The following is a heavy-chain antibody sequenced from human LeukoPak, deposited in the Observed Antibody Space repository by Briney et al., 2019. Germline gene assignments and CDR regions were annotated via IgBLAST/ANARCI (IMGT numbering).Heavy chain of an antibody. D-gene: IGHD6-19*01. CDR3: ARGGYSSAWTPLDY. J-gene: IGHJ4*02. CDR1: AYTFTSHG. V-gene: IGHV1-18*01. Sequence: SVKVSCNASAYTFTSHGISWVRHDPGQGLEWMGWISTYNGNKHSAQKLQGRVTMPTATSPRKAYMELRRLTSDDTAMYYCARGGYSSAWTPLDYWGQGTLVTVSS. CDR2: ISTYNGNK.